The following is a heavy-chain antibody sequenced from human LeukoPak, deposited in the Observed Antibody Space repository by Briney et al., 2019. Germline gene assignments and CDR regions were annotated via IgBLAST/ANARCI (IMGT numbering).Heavy chain of an antibody. CDR1: GFTVRSNY. V-gene: IGHV3-53*01. CDR3: ARDGGIAATNYGMDV. Sequence: GGSLRLSCAASGFTVRSNYMSWVRQAPGKGLEWVSVIYSGGSTYYADSVKGRFTISRDNSKNTLYLQMNSLRAEDTAVYYCARDGGIAATNYGMDVWGKGTTVTVSS. D-gene: IGHD6-13*01. CDR2: IYSGGST. J-gene: IGHJ6*04.